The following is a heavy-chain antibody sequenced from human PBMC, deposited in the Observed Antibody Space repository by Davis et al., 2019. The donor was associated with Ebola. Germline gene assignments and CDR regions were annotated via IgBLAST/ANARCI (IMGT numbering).Heavy chain of an antibody. V-gene: IGHV3-11*05. CDR1: GFTFSDYY. J-gene: IGHJ5*02. D-gene: IGHD7-27*01. CDR2: ISGGYT. CDR3: AKDIRLLGLWFDP. Sequence: GESLKISCAASGFTFSDYYMSWIRQAPGKGLEWVAYISGGYTYYAESVKGRFTISRDNSKNTLYLQMNSLRAEDTAVYYCAKDIRLLGLWFDPWGQGTLVTVSS.